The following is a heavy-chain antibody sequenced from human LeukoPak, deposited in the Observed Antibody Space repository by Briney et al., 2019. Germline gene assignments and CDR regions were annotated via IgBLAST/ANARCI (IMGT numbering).Heavy chain of an antibody. CDR2: ISAYNGNT. Sequence: ASVKVSCKASGYTFTSYGISWVRQAPGQGLEWMGWISAYNGNTHHAQKLQGRVTMTTDTSTSTAYMELRSLRSDDTAVYYCARAKTDIVVVPAAIRVWFDPWGQGTLVTVSS. CDR3: ARAKTDIVVVPAAIRVWFDP. V-gene: IGHV1-18*01. D-gene: IGHD2-2*02. J-gene: IGHJ5*02. CDR1: GYTFTSYG.